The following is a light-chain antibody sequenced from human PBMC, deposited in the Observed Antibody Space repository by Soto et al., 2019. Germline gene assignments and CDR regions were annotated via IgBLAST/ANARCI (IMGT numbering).Light chain of an antibody. Sequence: EIVLTQSPATLSLSPGERATLSCGASQSASSSYLAWYQQKPGLAPRLLIYDASSRATGIPDRFSGSGSGTDFTLTISSLEPEDFAVYYCQHYGSSPLTFGGGTKVELK. CDR1: QSASSSY. V-gene: IGKV3D-20*01. J-gene: IGKJ4*01. CDR3: QHYGSSPLT. CDR2: DAS.